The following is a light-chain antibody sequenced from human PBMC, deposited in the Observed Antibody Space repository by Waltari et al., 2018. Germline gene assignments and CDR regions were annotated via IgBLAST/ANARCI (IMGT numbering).Light chain of an antibody. CDR1: PSISHF. CDR3: QQSFVTGT. J-gene: IGKJ3*01. Sequence: DIQMTQSPSSVSASVGDRVTITCRASPSISHFLNWYQQNPGKAPKLLIYTTSNLQTGVPSRFSGSGSGTDFTLTISSLQPEDFATYYCQQSFVTGTFGPGTKVDIK. CDR2: TTS. V-gene: IGKV1-39*01.